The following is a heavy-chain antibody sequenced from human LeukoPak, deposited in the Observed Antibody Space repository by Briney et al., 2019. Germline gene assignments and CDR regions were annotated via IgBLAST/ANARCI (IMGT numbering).Heavy chain of an antibody. D-gene: IGHD1-26*01. CDR1: GFTFSSYS. J-gene: IGHJ4*02. CDR2: ISSSSSYI. Sequence: KSGGSLRLSCAASGFTFSSYSMNWVRQAPGKGLEWVSSISSSSSYIYYADSVRGRFTIYRDNAKNSLYLQMNSLRAEDTAVYYCARDRMGATQGCWGQGTLVTVSS. CDR3: ARDRMGATQGC. V-gene: IGHV3-21*01.